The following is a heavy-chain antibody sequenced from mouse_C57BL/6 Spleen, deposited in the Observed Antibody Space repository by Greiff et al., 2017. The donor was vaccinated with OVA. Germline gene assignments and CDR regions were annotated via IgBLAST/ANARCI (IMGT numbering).Heavy chain of an antibody. CDR3: AMDYYGSRHWYFDV. J-gene: IGHJ1*03. CDR1: GFTFSDYG. V-gene: IGHV5-17*01. CDR2: ISSGSSTI. D-gene: IGHD1-1*01. Sequence: EVKLVESGGGLVKPGGSLKLSCAASGFTFSDYGMHWVRQAPEKGLEWVAYISSGSSTIYYADTVKGRFTISRDNAKNTLFLQMTSLRSEDTAMYYCAMDYYGSRHWYFDVWGTGTTVTVSS.